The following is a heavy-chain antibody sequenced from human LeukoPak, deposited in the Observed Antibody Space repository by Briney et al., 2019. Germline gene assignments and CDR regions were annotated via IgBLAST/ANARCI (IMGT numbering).Heavy chain of an antibody. CDR2: IYYSGST. D-gene: IGHD1-14*01. CDR3: ASDRRRADY. CDR1: GGSFSGYY. J-gene: IGHJ4*02. V-gene: IGHV4-34*01. Sequence: SETLSLTCAVYGGSFSGYYWSWIRQPPGKGLEWIGSIYYSGSTYYNPSLKSRVTISVDTSKNQFSLKLSSVTAADTAVYYCASDRRRADYWGEGTLVTVSA.